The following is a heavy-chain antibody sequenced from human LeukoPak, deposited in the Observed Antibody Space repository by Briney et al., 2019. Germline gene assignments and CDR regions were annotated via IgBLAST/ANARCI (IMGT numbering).Heavy chain of an antibody. CDR3: ARDFPDIVVVVAASPGDAFDI. D-gene: IGHD2-15*01. CDR1: GFTFSSYA. CDR2: ISGSDGDT. Sequence: PGGSLRLSCAASGFTFSSYAMHWVRQAPGKGLEWVSTISGSDGDTYYADSVKGRFTISRDNSKNTLYLQMNSLRAEDTAVYYCARDFPDIVVVVAASPGDAFDIWGQGTMVTVSS. V-gene: IGHV3-23*01. J-gene: IGHJ3*02.